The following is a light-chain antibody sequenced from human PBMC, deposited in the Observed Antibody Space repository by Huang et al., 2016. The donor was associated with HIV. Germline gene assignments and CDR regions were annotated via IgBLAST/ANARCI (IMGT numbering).Light chain of an antibody. Sequence: DVVMTQSPLSLPVTLGQPASISCRSSQSLVHSDGDTYLNWFQQRPGQSPGRLVYKVANRDSGVPDRFSGGGSGTDFTLKISRVEAEDVGVYYCMQGTHWPYTFGQGTKLEIK. J-gene: IGKJ2*01. V-gene: IGKV2-30*02. CDR2: KVA. CDR3: MQGTHWPYT. CDR1: QSLVHSDGDTY.